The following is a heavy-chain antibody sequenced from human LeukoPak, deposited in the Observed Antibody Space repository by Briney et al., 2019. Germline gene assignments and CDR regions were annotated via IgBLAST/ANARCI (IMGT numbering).Heavy chain of an antibody. Sequence: SETLSLTCAVYGGSFSGYYWSWIRQPPGNGLEWIGEINHSGSTNYNPSLKSRVTISVDTSKNQFSLKLSSVTAADTAVYYCARGQTYYYASSAEFDPWGQGTLVTVSS. D-gene: IGHD3-22*01. CDR1: GGSFSGYY. CDR2: INHSGST. J-gene: IGHJ5*02. V-gene: IGHV4-34*01. CDR3: ARGQTYYYASSAEFDP.